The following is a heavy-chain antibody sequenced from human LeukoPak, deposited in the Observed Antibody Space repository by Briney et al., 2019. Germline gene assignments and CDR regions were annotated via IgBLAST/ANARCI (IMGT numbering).Heavy chain of an antibody. J-gene: IGHJ3*02. CDR1: GDSISYFY. Sequence: NPSETLSLTCSVSGDSISYFYWSWIRQPPGKGLEWIGEINHSGSTNYNPSLKSRVTISVDTSKNQFSLKLSSVTAADTAVYYCARPCYYYDSSGYYHRTPCHDAFDIWGQGTMVTVSS. CDR2: INHSGST. CDR3: ARPCYYYDSSGYYHRTPCHDAFDI. D-gene: IGHD3-22*01. V-gene: IGHV4-34*01.